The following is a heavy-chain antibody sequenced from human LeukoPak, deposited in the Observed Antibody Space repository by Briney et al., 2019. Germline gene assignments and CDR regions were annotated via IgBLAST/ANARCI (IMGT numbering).Heavy chain of an antibody. CDR3: ARRSSGWYYFDY. CDR2: IYYSGST. J-gene: IGHJ4*02. Sequence: SETLSLTCTVSGGSISSSSYYWGWIRQPPGKGLEWIGSIYYSGSTYYNPSLKSRVTISVDTSKNQFSLKLSSVTAADTAVYYCARRSSGWYYFDYWGQGTLVTVSA. V-gene: IGHV4-39*01. CDR1: GGSISSSSYY. D-gene: IGHD6-19*01.